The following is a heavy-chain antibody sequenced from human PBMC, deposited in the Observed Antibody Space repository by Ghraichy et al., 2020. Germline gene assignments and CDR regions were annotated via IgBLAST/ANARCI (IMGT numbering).Heavy chain of an antibody. Sequence: SETLSLTCTVSGYSINSGYHWGWIRQPPGKGLEWIGSIFHSGQTYYNPSLKSRVTISVDTSKNYFSLKLTSVTAADTAVYYCLRAIVFPEIDYWGQGILVTVSS. J-gene: IGHJ4*02. CDR1: GYSINSGYH. CDR3: LRAIVFPEIDY. CDR2: IFHSGQT. V-gene: IGHV4-38-2*02. D-gene: IGHD5/OR15-5a*01.